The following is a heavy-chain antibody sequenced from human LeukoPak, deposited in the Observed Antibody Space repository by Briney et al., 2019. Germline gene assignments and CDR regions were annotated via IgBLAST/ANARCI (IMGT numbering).Heavy chain of an antibody. D-gene: IGHD3-10*01. J-gene: IGHJ4*02. CDR3: AKAYGSGSYYHFDY. CDR2: ISGSGGST. Sequence: GGSLRLSCAASGFTFSSHAMSWVRQAPGKGLEWVSHISGSGGSTYYADSVKGRFTISRDNSKNTLYLQMNSLRAEDTAVYYSAKAYGSGSYYHFDYWGQGTLVTVSS. CDR1: GFTFSSHA. V-gene: IGHV3-23*01.